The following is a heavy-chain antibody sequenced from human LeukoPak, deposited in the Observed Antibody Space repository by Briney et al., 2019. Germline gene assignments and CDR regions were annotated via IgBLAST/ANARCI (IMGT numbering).Heavy chain of an antibody. V-gene: IGHV3-48*01. CDR3: ARDGDYYDSSGYYLLGYYYYYMDV. CDR1: GFTFSSYS. J-gene: IGHJ6*03. CDR2: ISSSSSTI. D-gene: IGHD3-22*01. Sequence: PGGSLRLSCAASGFTFSSYSMNWVRQAPGKGREWVSYISSSSSTIYYADSVKSRFTISRDNAKNSLYLQMNSLRAEDTAVYYCARDGDYYDSSGYYLLGYYYYYMDVWGKGTTVTVSS.